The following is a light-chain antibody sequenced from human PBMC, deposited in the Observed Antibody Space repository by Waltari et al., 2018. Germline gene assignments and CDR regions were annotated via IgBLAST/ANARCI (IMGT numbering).Light chain of an antibody. CDR2: KAS. Sequence: DIQMTQSPSTLSASVGDRVTISCRASQNINRYLAWYQQKPGQAPQLLIYKASNLEGGVPSRFSGSGSGTEFTLTINSLQPDDFATYYCQEYNSFSRAFGQGTKVDIK. CDR1: QNINRY. CDR3: QEYNSFSRA. V-gene: IGKV1-5*03. J-gene: IGKJ1*01.